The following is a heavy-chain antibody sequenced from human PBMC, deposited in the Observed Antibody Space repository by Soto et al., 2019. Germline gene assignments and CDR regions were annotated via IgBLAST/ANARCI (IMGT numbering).Heavy chain of an antibody. V-gene: IGHV4-39*01. CDR2: IYYSGST. J-gene: IGHJ4*02. CDR3: ARHSGRDDTPFDF. CDR1: GGSISSNRYY. D-gene: IGHD1-1*01. Sequence: SETLSLTCSVSGGSISSNRYYWGWIRQPPGKGLEWIGSIYYSGSTNYNPSLKSRVSISVDTSKNQFSLKLSSVTATDTALYYCARHSGRDDTPFDFWGQGTLVTVSS.